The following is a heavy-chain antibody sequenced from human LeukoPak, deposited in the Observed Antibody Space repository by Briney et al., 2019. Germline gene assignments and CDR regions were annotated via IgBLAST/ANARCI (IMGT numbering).Heavy chain of an antibody. Sequence: SVKVSCKASGGTFSSYAISWVRQAPGQGLEWMGRIIPILGIANYAQKFQGRVTITADKSTSTAYMELSRLRSDDTAVYYCARGVGSAQGQSSDYWGQGTLVTVSS. CDR3: ARGVGSAQGQSSDY. D-gene: IGHD3-10*01. CDR1: GGTFSSYA. J-gene: IGHJ4*02. V-gene: IGHV1-69*04. CDR2: IIPILGIA.